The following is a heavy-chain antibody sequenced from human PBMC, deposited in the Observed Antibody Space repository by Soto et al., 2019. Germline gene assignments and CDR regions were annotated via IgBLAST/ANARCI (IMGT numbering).Heavy chain of an antibody. D-gene: IGHD3-3*01. CDR1: GGSISGGVSY. J-gene: IGHJ6*02. CDR3: AREITIFGVDGGG. Sequence: QVQLQESGPGLVKPSQTLSLICTVSGGSISGGVSYWSWIRQSPGKGLEWIGSISSSGNSYYNPSLKSRVKVSVDTSKNQFTLKVSSVATADTAFYSCAREITIFGVDGGGWGQATTVTVS. CDR2: ISSSGNS. V-gene: IGHV4-30-4*01.